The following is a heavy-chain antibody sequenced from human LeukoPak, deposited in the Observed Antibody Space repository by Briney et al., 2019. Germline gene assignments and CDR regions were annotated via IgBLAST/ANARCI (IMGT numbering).Heavy chain of an antibody. V-gene: IGHV7-4-1*02. Sequence: VASVKVSCKASGYTFTSYAMNWVRQAPGQGLEWMGWINTNTGNPTYAQGFTGRFVFSLDTSVSTAYLQISSLKAEDTAVYYCAREVMVRGVGGMDVWGQGTMVTVSS. J-gene: IGHJ6*02. CDR3: AREVMVRGVGGMDV. D-gene: IGHD3-10*01. CDR2: INTNTGNP. CDR1: GYTFTSYA.